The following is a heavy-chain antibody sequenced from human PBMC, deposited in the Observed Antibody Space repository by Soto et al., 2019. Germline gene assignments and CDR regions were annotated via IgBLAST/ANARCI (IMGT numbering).Heavy chain of an antibody. V-gene: IGHV3-23*01. CDR3: ALAVVGATHFDY. Sequence: PGGSLRLSCAASGFTFSGYAMSWVRQAPGKGLEWVSAISGSGGSTYYADSVKGRFTISRDNSKNTLYLQMNSLRAEDTAVYYCALAVVGATHFDYWGQGTLVTVSS. CDR2: ISGSGGST. CDR1: GFTFSGYA. J-gene: IGHJ4*02. D-gene: IGHD1-26*01.